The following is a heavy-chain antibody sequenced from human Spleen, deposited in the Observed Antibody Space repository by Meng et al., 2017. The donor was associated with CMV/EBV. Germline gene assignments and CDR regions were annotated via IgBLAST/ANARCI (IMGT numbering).Heavy chain of an antibody. Sequence: YGFTFSSYGMHWVRQAPGKGLEWVAVISSDGSKKFYADCVKGRFTISRDGSKNTLYLQMNSLRAEDTAVYYCATDQYYGSGSYCFDYWGLGTLVTVSS. CDR3: ATDQYYGSGSYCFDY. CDR1: GFTFSSYG. V-gene: IGHV3-30*19. D-gene: IGHD3-10*01. CDR2: ISSDGSKK. J-gene: IGHJ4*02.